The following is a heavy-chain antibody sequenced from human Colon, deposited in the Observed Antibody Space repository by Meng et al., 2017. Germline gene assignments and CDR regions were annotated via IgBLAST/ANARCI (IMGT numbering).Heavy chain of an antibody. J-gene: IGHJ4*02. CDR3: ARVEVAGVKGYFDY. Sequence: GGSLRLSCAASGFTFSSYSMNWVRQAPGKGLEWVSSISSSSSYIYYADSVKGRFTISRDNAKNSLYLQLNSLRAEDTAVYYCARVEVAGVKGYFDYWGQGTLVTVSS. D-gene: IGHD6-19*01. V-gene: IGHV3-21*01. CDR2: ISSSSSYI. CDR1: GFTFSSYS.